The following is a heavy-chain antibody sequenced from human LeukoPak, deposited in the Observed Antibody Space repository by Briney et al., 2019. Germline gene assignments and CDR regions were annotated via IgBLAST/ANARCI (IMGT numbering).Heavy chain of an antibody. Sequence: GRSLRLSCAASGFTFSSYGMHWVRQAPGKGLEWVAVIWYDGSNKYYADSVKGRFTISRDNSKNTLYLQMNSLRAEDTAVYYCARDGWVITEREMGDFDYWGQGTLVTVSS. D-gene: IGHD5-24*01. CDR3: ARDGWVITEREMGDFDY. V-gene: IGHV3-33*01. CDR2: IWYDGSNK. CDR1: GFTFSSYG. J-gene: IGHJ4*02.